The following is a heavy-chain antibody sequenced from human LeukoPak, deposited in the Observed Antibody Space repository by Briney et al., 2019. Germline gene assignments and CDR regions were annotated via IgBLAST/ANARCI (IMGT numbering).Heavy chain of an antibody. CDR3: ARASVGTTPS. CDR1: GFTFSNYW. V-gene: IGHV3-21*01. J-gene: IGHJ4*02. Sequence: GGSLRLSCAASGFTFSNYWMSWVRRAPGKGLEWVSSISSSSSYIYYADSVKGRFTISRDNAKNSLYLQMNSLRAEDTAVYYCARASVGTTPSWGQGTLVTVSS. D-gene: IGHD1-1*01. CDR2: ISSSSSYI.